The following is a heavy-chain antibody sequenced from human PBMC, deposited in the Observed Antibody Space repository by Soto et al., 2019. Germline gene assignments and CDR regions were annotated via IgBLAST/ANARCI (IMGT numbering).Heavy chain of an antibody. CDR3: ARDRVAVASPEAAFYI. V-gene: IGHV1-18*04. Sequence: ASVKVSCKVSGYTFTSYGISWVRQAPGQGLEWMGWISAYNGNTNNAQKFQGRVTTTADKSTSTAYMELSSLRSEDTAVYYCARDRVAVASPEAAFYIWGQGTMVT. J-gene: IGHJ3*02. D-gene: IGHD6-19*01. CDR1: GYTFTSYG. CDR2: ISAYNGNT.